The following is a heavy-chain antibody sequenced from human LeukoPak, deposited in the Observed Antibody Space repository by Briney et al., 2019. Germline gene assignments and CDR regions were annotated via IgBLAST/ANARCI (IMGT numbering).Heavy chain of an antibody. CDR3: ARLTEWELLDY. CDR1: GGSISSSSYY. V-gene: IGHV4-39*07. Sequence: SETLSLTCTVSGGSISSSSYYWGWIRQPPGKGLEWIGSIYYSGSTYYNPSLKSRVTISVDKSKNQFSLKLSSVTAADTAVYYCARLTEWELLDYWGQGTLVTVSS. CDR2: IYYSGST. J-gene: IGHJ4*02. D-gene: IGHD1-26*01.